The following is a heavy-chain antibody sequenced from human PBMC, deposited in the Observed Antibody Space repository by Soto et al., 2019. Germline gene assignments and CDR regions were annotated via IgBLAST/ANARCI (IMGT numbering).Heavy chain of an antibody. V-gene: IGHV3-15*07. Sequence: GGSLRLSCAASGFTFSNAWMNWVRQAPGKGLEWVGRIKSKTDGGTTDYAAPVKGRFTISRDDSKNTLYLQMNSLKTEDTAVYYCTTDEYYGSDPAYGDYYGMDVWGQGTTVTVSS. CDR2: IKSKTDGGTT. D-gene: IGHD3-10*01. J-gene: IGHJ6*02. CDR1: GFTFSNAW. CDR3: TTDEYYGSDPAYGDYYGMDV.